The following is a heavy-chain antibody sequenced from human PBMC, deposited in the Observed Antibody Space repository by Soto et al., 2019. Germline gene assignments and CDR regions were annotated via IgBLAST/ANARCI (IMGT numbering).Heavy chain of an antibody. CDR3: AHGSGWLSDY. J-gene: IGHJ4*02. CDR1: GFSLTSTAVG. D-gene: IGHD6-19*01. Sequence: QITLKESGPPLVKPTQTLTLTCTFSGFSLTSTAVGVNWIRQPPGKALEWLALIYWDDNNQYNPSVKSRLTVTKVNSKNQVVLTMTNMDPVDTATYYCAHGSGWLSDYWGQGTLVTVSS. V-gene: IGHV2-5*02. CDR2: IYWDDNN.